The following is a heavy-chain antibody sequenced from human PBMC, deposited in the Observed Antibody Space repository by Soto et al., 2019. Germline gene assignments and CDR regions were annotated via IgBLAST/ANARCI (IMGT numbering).Heavy chain of an antibody. CDR3: ARDLGNIIDY. Sequence: SETLSLTCAVYGGSFSGYYWSWIRQPPGKGLEWIGEINHSGSTNYNPSLKSRVTISVDTSKNQFSLKLSSVTAADTAVYYCARDLGNIIDYWGQGTLVTVSS. D-gene: IGHD4-4*01. V-gene: IGHV4-34*01. CDR1: GGSFSGYY. J-gene: IGHJ4*02. CDR2: INHSGST.